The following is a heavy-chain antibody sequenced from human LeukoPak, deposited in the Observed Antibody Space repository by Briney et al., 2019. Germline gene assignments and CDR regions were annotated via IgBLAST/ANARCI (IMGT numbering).Heavy chain of an antibody. CDR2: ITYSGDST. Sequence: GGSLRLSCAASGFTFSSYAMNWVRQALGKGLEWVSTITYSGDSTYYADSVKGRFTISRDNSKNTLYLQMNSLRVEDSALYYCAKSSDCGGGSCYKFDYWGQGVLVTVSS. J-gene: IGHJ4*02. CDR1: GFTFSSYA. V-gene: IGHV3-23*01. D-gene: IGHD2-15*01. CDR3: AKSSDCGGGSCYKFDY.